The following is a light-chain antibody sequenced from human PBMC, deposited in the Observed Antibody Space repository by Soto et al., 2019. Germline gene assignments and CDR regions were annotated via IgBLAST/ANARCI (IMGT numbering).Light chain of an antibody. CDR1: QSLNSW. Sequence: DIKMTQSPSTLSAYVGDRVTITCRASQSLNSWLAWYQQKPGKAPNLLIHKTSILSSGVPSRFSGSESGTEYTLTISSLQPDDFATYYCQHYIGFSGMFGQGTKVEIK. CDR2: KTS. J-gene: IGKJ1*01. CDR3: QHYIGFSGM. V-gene: IGKV1-5*03.